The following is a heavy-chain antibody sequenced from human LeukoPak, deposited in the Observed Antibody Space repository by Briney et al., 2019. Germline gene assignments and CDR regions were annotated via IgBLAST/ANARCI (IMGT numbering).Heavy chain of an antibody. D-gene: IGHD6-19*01. CDR3: AKDARRTSGWYFFDY. V-gene: IGHV3-23*01. Sequence: GGSLRLSCAASGFTFSSHAMGWVRQAPGKGLEWVSAISDGGGSTYYADSVKGRFTISRDNSKNTLFLQMNSLRAEDTAVYYCAKDARRTSGWYFFDYWGQGTLVTVSS. CDR2: ISDGGGST. CDR1: GFTFSSHA. J-gene: IGHJ4*02.